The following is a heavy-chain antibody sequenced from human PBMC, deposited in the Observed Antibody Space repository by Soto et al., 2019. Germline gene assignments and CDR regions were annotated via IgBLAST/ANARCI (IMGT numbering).Heavy chain of an antibody. Sequence: ASVKVSCKASGGTFSSYAISWVRQAPGQGLEWMGGIIPIFGTANYAQKFQGRVTITADESTSTAYMELSSLRSEDTAVYYCAKTKDYCNGYYYYYYYYYGMDVWGQGTTVTVSS. D-gene: IGHD3-22*01. V-gene: IGHV1-69*13. CDR1: GGTFSSYA. CDR2: IIPIFGTA. J-gene: IGHJ6*02. CDR3: AKTKDYCNGYYYYYYYYYGMDV.